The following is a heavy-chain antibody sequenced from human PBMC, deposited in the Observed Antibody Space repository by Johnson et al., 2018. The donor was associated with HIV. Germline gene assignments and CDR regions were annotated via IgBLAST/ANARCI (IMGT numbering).Heavy chain of an antibody. D-gene: IGHD3-16*01. J-gene: IGHJ3*02. CDR3: AKPPSMGADAFDI. CDR2: ISYDGSNK. V-gene: IGHV3-30*04. CDR1: GFTFSSYA. Sequence: VQLVESGGGVVQPGRSLRLSCEASGFTFSSYAMHWVRQAPGKGLEWVAVISYDGSNKYYADSVKGRFTISRDNSKNALYLQMSSLRPEDTAVYYCAKPPSMGADAFDIWGQGTMVTVSS.